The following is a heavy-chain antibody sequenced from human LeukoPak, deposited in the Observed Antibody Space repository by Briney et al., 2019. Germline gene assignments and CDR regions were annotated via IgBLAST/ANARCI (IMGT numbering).Heavy chain of an antibody. D-gene: IGHD1-26*01. CDR3: ATFPSGSWSAY. J-gene: IGHJ4*02. CDR1: GFTFSGSA. CDR2: IRSKADSYAT. V-gene: IGHV3-73*01. Sequence: PGGSLRLSCAASGFTFSGSAMHWVRQASGKGLEWVGRIRSKADSYATVYAASVKGRFTITRDDSENTAFLQMNSLITEDTAVYYCATFPSGSWSAYWGQGTLVTVSS.